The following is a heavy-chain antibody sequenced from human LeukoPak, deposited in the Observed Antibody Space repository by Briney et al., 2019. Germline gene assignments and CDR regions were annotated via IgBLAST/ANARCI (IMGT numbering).Heavy chain of an antibody. D-gene: IGHD1-26*01. J-gene: IGHJ3*02. Sequence: PGGSLRLSCAASGFTFSSYAMHWVRQAPGKGLEWVAVISYDGSNKYYADSVKGRFTISRDNSKNTLYLQMNSLRAEDTAVYYCARDTFLGGSRGAFDIWGQGTMVTVSS. V-gene: IGHV3-30-3*01. CDR1: GFTFSSYA. CDR3: ARDTFLGGSRGAFDI. CDR2: ISYDGSNK.